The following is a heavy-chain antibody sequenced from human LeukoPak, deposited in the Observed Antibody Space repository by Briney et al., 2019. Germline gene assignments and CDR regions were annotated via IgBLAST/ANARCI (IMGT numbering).Heavy chain of an antibody. J-gene: IGHJ4*02. D-gene: IGHD3-10*01. Sequence: TGGSLRLSCAASGFTFSSYGMHWVRQAPGKGLEWVAFIRYDGSNKYYADSVKGRFTISRDNSKNTLYLQMNSLRAEDTAVYYCAKDLSIAHYYGSSFDYWGQGTLGTVSS. CDR3: AKDLSIAHYYGSSFDY. CDR2: IRYDGSNK. CDR1: GFTFSSYG. V-gene: IGHV3-30*02.